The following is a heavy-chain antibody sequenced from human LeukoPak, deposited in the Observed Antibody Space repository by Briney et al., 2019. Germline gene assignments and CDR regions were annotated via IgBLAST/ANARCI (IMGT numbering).Heavy chain of an antibody. Sequence: GGSLRPSCAASGFTFSSYWMSLVRQAPGKGLEWVANIKQDGSEKYYVDSVKGRFTISRDDAKKSLYLQMNSLRVEDTAVYYCASDGGPFDYWGQGTLVTVSS. V-gene: IGHV3-7*01. J-gene: IGHJ4*02. D-gene: IGHD3-16*01. CDR2: IKQDGSEK. CDR1: GFTFSSYW. CDR3: ASDGGPFDY.